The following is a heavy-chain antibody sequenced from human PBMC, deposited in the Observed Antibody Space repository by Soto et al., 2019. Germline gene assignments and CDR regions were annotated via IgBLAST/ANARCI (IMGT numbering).Heavy chain of an antibody. CDR1: GGSISSGGYF. Sequence: QVQLQESGPGLVKPSQTLSLTCTVSGGSISSGGYFWSWIRQHPGKGLEWIGFIYYSGSTYYNPSLKSRVTISVETAKNQFSLKLRSVTAADTAVYYCAREGAAPYYYYGMDVWGQGTTVTVSS. CDR3: AREGAAPYYYYGMDV. CDR2: IYYSGST. D-gene: IGHD6-6*01. V-gene: IGHV4-31*03. J-gene: IGHJ6*02.